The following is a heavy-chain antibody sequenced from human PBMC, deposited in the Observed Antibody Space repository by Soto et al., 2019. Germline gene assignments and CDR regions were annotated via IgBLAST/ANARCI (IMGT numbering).Heavy chain of an antibody. CDR3: ARDKVRGVIKYYYYYGMDV. CDR1: GDSISSGGYS. D-gene: IGHD3-10*01. Sequence: SETLSLTCAFSGDSISSGGYSWNWIRQAPGKGLEWIGYIYQSGSTSYNPSLKSRVTISVDRSKNQFSLKLSSVTAADTAVYYCARDKVRGVIKYYYYYGMDVWGQGTTVTVSS. V-gene: IGHV4-30-2*01. CDR2: IYQSGST. J-gene: IGHJ6*02.